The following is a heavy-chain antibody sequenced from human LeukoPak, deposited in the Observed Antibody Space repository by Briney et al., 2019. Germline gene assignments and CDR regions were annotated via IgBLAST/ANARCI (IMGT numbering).Heavy chain of an antibody. J-gene: IGHJ4*02. Sequence: TLSLPFTVSGGPIRSGGYYWSWIRPHPGKGLEWIGYIYYSGSTYYNPSLKSRFTISVDTSNYPFSLKLRSVTAADTAVYYCARVVVPAATDHGTYFDYWGQGALVTVSS. CDR3: ARVVVPAATDHGTYFDY. D-gene: IGHD2-2*01. V-gene: IGHV4-31*03. CDR1: GGPIRSGGYY. CDR2: IYYSGST.